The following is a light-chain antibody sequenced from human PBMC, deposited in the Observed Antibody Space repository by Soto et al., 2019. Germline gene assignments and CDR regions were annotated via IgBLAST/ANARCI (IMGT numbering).Light chain of an antibody. CDR3: QQYTDSRT. CDR1: QSISSSY. CDR2: GVS. Sequence: EIVMTQSPASLSVSPGERATLSCRASQSISSSYFAWYQQKPGQAPRLLVYGVSSRATDVPDRFSGSGSGTDFTLTISRLEPEDFAVYYCQQYTDSRTFGQGTKVDIK. J-gene: IGKJ1*01. V-gene: IGKV3-20*01.